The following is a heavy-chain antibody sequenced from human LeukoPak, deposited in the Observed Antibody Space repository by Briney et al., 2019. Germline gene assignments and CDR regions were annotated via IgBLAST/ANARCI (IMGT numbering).Heavy chain of an antibody. V-gene: IGHV3-30*04. Sequence: GGSLRLSCAASGFTFSSYAMHWVRQAPGKGLEWVAVISYDGSNKYYADSVKGRFTISRDNSKNTLYLQMNSLGAEDTAVYYCAKGGRVGGGITMIRGVRNFYYYMDVWGKGTTVIISS. CDR1: GFTFSSYA. CDR2: ISYDGSNK. CDR3: AKGGRVGGGITMIRGVRNFYYYMDV. J-gene: IGHJ6*03. D-gene: IGHD3-10*01.